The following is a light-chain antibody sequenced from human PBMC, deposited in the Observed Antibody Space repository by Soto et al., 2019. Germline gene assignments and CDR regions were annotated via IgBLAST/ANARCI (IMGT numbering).Light chain of an antibody. CDR2: EVS. Sequence: QSALTQPPAASGSPGQSVTIYCTGTSSDVGAYNYVSWYQQYPGKAPKLMIYEVSKRPSGVPDRFSGSKSGKTASLTVSGLQPEDEADYYCTSYAGSNIWVFGGGTKLTVL. J-gene: IGLJ3*02. CDR1: SSDVGAYNY. CDR3: TSYAGSNIWV. V-gene: IGLV2-8*01.